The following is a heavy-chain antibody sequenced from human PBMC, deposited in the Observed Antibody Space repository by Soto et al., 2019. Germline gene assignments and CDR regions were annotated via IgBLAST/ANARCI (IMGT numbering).Heavy chain of an antibody. J-gene: IGHJ4*02. CDR2: INHSGST. CDR1: GVSFSGYF. D-gene: IGHD2-8*02. CDR3: ARGGGVYYFDY. V-gene: IGHV4-34*01. Sequence: PSETLSLTCAVYGVSFSGYFWSWIRQPPGKGLEWIGEINHSGSTNYNPSLKSRVTISVDTSKSQFSLKLSSVTAADTAVYYCARGGGVYYFDYWGQGTLVTVSS.